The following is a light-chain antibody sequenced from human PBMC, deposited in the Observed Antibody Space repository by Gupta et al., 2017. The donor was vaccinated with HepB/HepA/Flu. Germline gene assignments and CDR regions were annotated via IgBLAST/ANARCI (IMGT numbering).Light chain of an antibody. V-gene: IGLV2-23*02. CDR1: SSDVGNYNL. CDR3: CSYASSSTFV. CDR2: EVS. J-gene: IGLJ1*01. Sequence: QSALTQPASVSGSPGQSITISCTGTSSDVGNYNLVSWYQQHPGRVPNLMIYEVSKRPSGVSTRFSGSKSGNTASLTISGLQAEDEGDYYCCSYASSSTFVFGSGTKVTVL.